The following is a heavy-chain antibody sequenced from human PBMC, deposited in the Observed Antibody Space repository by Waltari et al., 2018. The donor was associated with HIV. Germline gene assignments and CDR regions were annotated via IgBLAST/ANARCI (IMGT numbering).Heavy chain of an antibody. Sequence: QLRLQESGSGLLKPSQTLSLTCNVSGGSVGSSGFSWSWIRQPPGKGLEWIGYIYYTGSTYFPPSLTSRLNIALDRSKNQFSLMLSYLSAPDTAVDYCARDRFCNGNGCSPSDAFDVWGQGRMVTVSS. CDR3: ARDRFCNGNGCSPSDAFDV. CDR1: GGSVGSSGFS. V-gene: IGHV4-30-2*01. D-gene: IGHD2-15*01. CDR2: IYYTGST. J-gene: IGHJ3*01.